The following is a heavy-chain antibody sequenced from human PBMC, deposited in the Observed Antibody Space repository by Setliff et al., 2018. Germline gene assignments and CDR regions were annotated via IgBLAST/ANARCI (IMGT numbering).Heavy chain of an antibody. CDR3: AKSPHDFWSGRVFFDY. Sequence: GGSLRLSCAASGFTFSQYNLNWVRQAPGKGLEWVSTIIGSGISTYYADSVQGRVTISRDNHKNTLHLQMNSLRVEDTAIYYCAKSPHDFWSGRVFFDYWGQGMLVTVSS. CDR2: IIGSGIST. J-gene: IGHJ4*01. D-gene: IGHD3-3*01. CDR1: GFTFSQYN. V-gene: IGHV3-23*01.